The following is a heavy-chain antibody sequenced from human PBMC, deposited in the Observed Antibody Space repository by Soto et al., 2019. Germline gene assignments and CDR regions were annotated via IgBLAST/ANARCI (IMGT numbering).Heavy chain of an antibody. CDR1: GGSISSGGYS. Sequence: PSETLSLTCAVSGGSISSGGYSWSWIRQPPGKGLEWIGNVYYSGSTNYNPSLKSRVTISVDTSKNQFSLRLSSVTAADTALYFCARQTQICLTTSGYTSFDFWGQGSLVTVSS. CDR3: ARQTQICLTTSGYTSFDF. D-gene: IGHD2-2*02. V-gene: IGHV4-39*01. J-gene: IGHJ4*02. CDR2: VYYSGST.